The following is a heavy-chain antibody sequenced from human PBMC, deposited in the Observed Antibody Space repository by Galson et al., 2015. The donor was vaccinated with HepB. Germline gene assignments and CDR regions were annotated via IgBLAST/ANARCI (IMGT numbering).Heavy chain of an antibody. CDR2: IIPILGIA. CDR3: ARGIDCSGGSCYGRFSVDYYGMDV. J-gene: IGHJ6*02. V-gene: IGHV1-69*04. D-gene: IGHD2-15*01. Sequence: SVKVSCKASGYTFTSYYMHWVRQAPGQGLEWMGRIIPILGIANYAQKFQGRVTITADKSTSTAYMELSSLRSEDTAVYYCARGIDCSGGSCYGRFSVDYYGMDVWGQGTTVTVSS. CDR1: GYTFTSYY.